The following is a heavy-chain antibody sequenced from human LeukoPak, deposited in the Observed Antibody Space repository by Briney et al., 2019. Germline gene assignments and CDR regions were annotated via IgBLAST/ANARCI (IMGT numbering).Heavy chain of an antibody. D-gene: IGHD6-13*01. CDR3: ARVRVGYYFDY. CDR1: GFTFGGHG. Sequence: PGRALRLSCAASGFTFGGHGMDWVRQAPGKGLEWVSFITSASTTIYYADSVKGRFTISRDNAKNSLYLQMNSLRDEDTAVFYCARVRVGYYFDYWGRGTLVTVSS. V-gene: IGHV3-48*02. J-gene: IGHJ4*02. CDR2: ITSASTTI.